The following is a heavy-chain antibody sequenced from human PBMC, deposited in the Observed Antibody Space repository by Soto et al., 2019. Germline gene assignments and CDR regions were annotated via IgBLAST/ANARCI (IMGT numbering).Heavy chain of an antibody. CDR2: ISWNSGSI. V-gene: IGHV3-9*01. J-gene: IGHJ5*02. CDR3: AKGRRYYIAANWFDP. D-gene: IGHD6-13*01. Sequence: SLRLSCAASGFTFDDYAMHWVRQAPGKGLEGVSGISWNSGSIGYADSVKGRFTISRDNAKNSLYLQMNSLRAEDTALYYCAKGRRYYIAANWFDPWGQGTLVTVSS. CDR1: GFTFDDYA.